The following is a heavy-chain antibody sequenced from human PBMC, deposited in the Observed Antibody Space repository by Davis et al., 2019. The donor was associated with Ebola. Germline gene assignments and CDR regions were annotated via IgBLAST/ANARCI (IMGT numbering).Heavy chain of an antibody. J-gene: IGHJ4*02. CDR3: ARDLGYCGSNICYQGVFDY. CDR2: ISWNSGSI. CDR1: GFTFDDYA. V-gene: IGHV3-9*01. D-gene: IGHD2-2*01. Sequence: PGGSLRLSCAASGFTFDDYAMHWVRQAPGKGLEWVSGISWNSGSIGYADSVKGRFTISRDNSKNSLYLQMNTLRAEDTAVYYCARDLGYCGSNICYQGVFDYWGQGTLVTVSS.